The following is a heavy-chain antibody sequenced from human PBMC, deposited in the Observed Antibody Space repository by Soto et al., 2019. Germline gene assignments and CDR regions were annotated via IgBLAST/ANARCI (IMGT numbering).Heavy chain of an antibody. J-gene: IGHJ4*02. CDR1: GGPISNYY. CDR2: IYSSGST. CDR3: ARDHPHSYGVYYFDY. D-gene: IGHD5-18*01. V-gene: IGHV4-59*01. Sequence: PSETLSLACNFSGGPISNYYWNWIRQSPGKGLEWIGYIYSSGSTHYNPSLQNRVTISIDTSKNQVSLKVNSVTAADTAVYYCARDHPHSYGVYYFDYWGPGTPVTVSS.